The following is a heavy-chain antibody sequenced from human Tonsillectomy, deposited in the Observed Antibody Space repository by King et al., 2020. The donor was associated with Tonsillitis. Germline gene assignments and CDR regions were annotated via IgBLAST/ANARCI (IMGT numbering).Heavy chain of an antibody. Sequence: QLQESGPGLVKPSETLSLTCTVSGYSINSGYYWGWIRQPPGKGLEWIGTIHHSVSTYYNPSLKSRVTISVDTSKNQFSLKLSSVTAADTAVYYCARDRGGYCSGGSCWEYNWFDPWGQGTLVTVSS. D-gene: IGHD2-15*01. CDR1: GYSINSGYY. CDR3: ARDRGGYCSGGSCWEYNWFDP. V-gene: IGHV4-38-2*02. J-gene: IGHJ5*02. CDR2: IHHSVST.